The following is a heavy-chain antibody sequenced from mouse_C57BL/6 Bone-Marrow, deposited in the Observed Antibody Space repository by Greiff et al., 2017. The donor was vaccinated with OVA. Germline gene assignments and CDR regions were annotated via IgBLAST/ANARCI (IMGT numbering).Heavy chain of an antibody. Sequence: EVKVVESGAELVRPGASVKLSCTASGFNIKDDYMHWVKQRPEQGLEWIGWIDPENGDTEYASKFQGKATITADTSSNTAYLQLSSLTSEDTAVYYCTTNGNSVWYFDVWGTGTTVTVSS. CDR3: TTNGNSVWYFDV. J-gene: IGHJ1*03. CDR2: IDPENGDT. D-gene: IGHD2-1*01. V-gene: IGHV14-4*01. CDR1: GFNIKDDY.